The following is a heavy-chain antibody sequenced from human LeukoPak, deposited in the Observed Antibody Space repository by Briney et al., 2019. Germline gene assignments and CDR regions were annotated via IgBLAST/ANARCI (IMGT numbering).Heavy chain of an antibody. CDR2: INTDGSST. D-gene: IGHD6-19*01. Sequence: GGSPRLSCAASGFTFSSYWMHWVRQAPGKGLVWVSRINTDGSSTSYADSVKGRFTTSRDNAKNTLYLQMNSLRAEDTAVYYCARVGAVAGTGWFDPWGQGTLVTVSS. CDR3: ARVGAVAGTGWFDP. CDR1: GFTFSSYW. J-gene: IGHJ5*02. V-gene: IGHV3-74*01.